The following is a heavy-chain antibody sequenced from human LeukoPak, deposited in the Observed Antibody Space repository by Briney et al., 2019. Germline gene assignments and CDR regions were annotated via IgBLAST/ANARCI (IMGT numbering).Heavy chain of an antibody. D-gene: IGHD2-2*01. CDR1: GYSISSGYY. V-gene: IGHV4-38-2*01. CDR3: ARRYQLYYFDY. J-gene: IGHJ4*02. Sequence: SETLSLTCAVSGYSISSGYYWGWIRQPPGKGLGWIGSIYHSGSTYYNPSPKSRVTISVDTSKNQFSLKLSSVTAADTAVYYCARRYQLYYFDYWGQGTLVTVSS. CDR2: IYHSGST.